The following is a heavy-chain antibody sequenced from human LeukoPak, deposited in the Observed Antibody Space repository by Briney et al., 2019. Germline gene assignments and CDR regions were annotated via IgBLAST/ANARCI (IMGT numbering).Heavy chain of an antibody. Sequence: ASVKVSCKASGFTFTNSAMQWVRQARGQRLEWIGWIVVGSGNTNYAQKFQERVTITRDMSTSTACMELSSLRSEDTAVYYCAADLWFGELWKFDYWGQGTLVTVSS. CDR3: AADLWFGELWKFDY. CDR1: GFTFTNSA. CDR2: IVVGSGNT. J-gene: IGHJ4*02. D-gene: IGHD3-10*01. V-gene: IGHV1-58*02.